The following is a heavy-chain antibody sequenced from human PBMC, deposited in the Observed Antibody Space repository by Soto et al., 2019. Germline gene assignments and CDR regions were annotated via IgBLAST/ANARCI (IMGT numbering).Heavy chain of an antibody. V-gene: IGHV3-21*02. CDR3: ARDLLRCLEWVS. D-gene: IGHD3-3*01. CDR2: ISSSGRYI. Sequence: EVQLVESGGGLVTPGGSLRLSCAASGFSFSTYAMNWVRQAPGKGLEWVSFISSSGRYIYDADSVRGRFSISRDNAKNSLSLQMNRLRAEDTAGYYGARDLLRCLEWVSWGQGTLVTVSS. J-gene: IGHJ5*02. CDR1: GFSFSTYA.